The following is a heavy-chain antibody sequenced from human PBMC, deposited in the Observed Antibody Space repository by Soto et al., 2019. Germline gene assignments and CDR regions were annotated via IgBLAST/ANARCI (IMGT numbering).Heavy chain of an antibody. CDR2: IDPSDSYT. J-gene: IGHJ4*02. CDR3: ARARVAVAPLDY. Sequence: PGESLKISCKGSGYNFTSYWIDWVRQMPEKGLEWMGRIDPSDSYTNYSPSFQGHVTISADKTISTAYLQWSSLKASDTPMYYCARARVAVAPLDYWGQGSLVTVSS. V-gene: IGHV5-10-1*01. CDR1: GYNFTSYW. D-gene: IGHD6-19*01.